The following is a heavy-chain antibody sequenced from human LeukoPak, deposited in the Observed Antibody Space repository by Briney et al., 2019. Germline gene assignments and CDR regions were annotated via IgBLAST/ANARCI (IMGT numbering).Heavy chain of an antibody. CDR1: GLTLSSNS. CDR2: ISSRSSTI. CDR3: PIIGYDSCGYSDY. J-gene: IGHJ4*02. Sequence: PGGSLRLSCAASGLTLSSNSMNWVRQAPGKGMEWVSYISSRSSTIYQADSVKGRFTITRDNDNNSLYLQMNSLRAEDTAVYYGPIIGYDSCGYSDYWGQGTLVTVSS. D-gene: IGHD3-22*01. V-gene: IGHV3-48*01.